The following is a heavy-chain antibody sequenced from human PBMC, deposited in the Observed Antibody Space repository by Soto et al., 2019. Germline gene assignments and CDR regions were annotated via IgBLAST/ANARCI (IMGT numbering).Heavy chain of an antibody. CDR1: EFTFSSYA. V-gene: IGHV3-30-3*01. J-gene: IGHJ4*02. CDR2: ISYDGSNK. D-gene: IGHD2-2*01. CDR3: ARDRVVPAALDH. Sequence: QVQLVESGGGVVQPGKSLRLSCAVSEFTFSSYAMHWVRQAPGKGLEWVAVISYDGSNKYYADAVKGRFTISRDNSENKLFLQMNSLRGDDTAVYYCARDRVVPAALDHWGQGTLVTVSS.